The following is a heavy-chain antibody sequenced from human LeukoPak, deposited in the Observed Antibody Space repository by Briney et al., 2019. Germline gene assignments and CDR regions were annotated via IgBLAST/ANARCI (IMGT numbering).Heavy chain of an antibody. Sequence: PSETLSLTCAVYGGSFSGYYWSWIRQPPGKGLEWIGEINHSGSTNYNPSLKSRVTISVGTSKNQFSLKLSSVTAADTAVYYCARGIVATMAFDYWGQGTLVTVSS. CDR3: ARGIVATMAFDY. CDR2: INHSGST. D-gene: IGHD5-12*01. CDR1: GGSFSGYY. J-gene: IGHJ4*02. V-gene: IGHV4-34*01.